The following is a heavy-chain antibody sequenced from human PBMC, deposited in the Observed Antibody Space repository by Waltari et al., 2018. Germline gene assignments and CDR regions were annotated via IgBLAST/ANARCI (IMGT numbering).Heavy chain of an antibody. CDR2: INPNSGGT. CDR3: ARAGVVVVAHFDY. V-gene: IGHV1-2*02. Sequence: QVQLVQSGAEVKKPGASVKVSCKASGYTFTGYEMHWVRQAPGQGLEWMGWINPNSGGTNYAQQFQGRVTMTRDTSISTAYMELSRLRSYDTAVYYCARAGVVVVAHFDYWGQGTLVTVSS. CDR1: GYTFTGYE. D-gene: IGHD2-15*01. J-gene: IGHJ4*02.